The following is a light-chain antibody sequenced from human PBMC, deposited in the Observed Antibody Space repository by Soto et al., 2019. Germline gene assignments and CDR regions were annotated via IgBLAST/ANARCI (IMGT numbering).Light chain of an antibody. CDR1: KNDIGVYDF. CDR2: EVV. Sequence: QSGLTQPPSAPLTPGQTVTISCTRTKNDIGVYDFVSWYQHHPGKAPRLIIYEVVQRPSGVPDRFSGSKSGNTASLTVSGLQAADEADYFCKSYAGSNTYVFGSGTKVTVL. J-gene: IGLJ1*01. CDR3: KSYAGSNTYV. V-gene: IGLV2-8*01.